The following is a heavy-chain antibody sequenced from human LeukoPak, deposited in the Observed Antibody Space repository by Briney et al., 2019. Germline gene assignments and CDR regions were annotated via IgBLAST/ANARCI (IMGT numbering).Heavy chain of an antibody. Sequence: GGSLRLSCEASGVTFSSYVMSWVRQAPGKGPEWVSGISGSGGGTYYADSVKGRFAISRDNSKNTLYLQMNSLRAEDTAVYYCAKVPWVQTPDFDYWGQGTLVTVSS. CDR1: GVTFSSYV. D-gene: IGHD1-14*01. J-gene: IGHJ4*02. CDR2: ISGSGGGT. CDR3: AKVPWVQTPDFDY. V-gene: IGHV3-23*01.